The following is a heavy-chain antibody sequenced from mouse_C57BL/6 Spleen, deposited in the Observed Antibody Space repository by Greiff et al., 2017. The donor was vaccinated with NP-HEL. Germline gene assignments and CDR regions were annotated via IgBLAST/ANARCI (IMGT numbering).Heavy chain of an antibody. CDR3: ARKGKLLRREDY. J-gene: IGHJ2*01. Sequence: QVQLQQPGAELVKPGASVKMSCKASGYTFTSYWITWVKQRPGQGLEWIGDIYPGSGSTNYNEKFKSKATLTVDTSSSTAYMQLSSLTSEDSAVYYCARKGKLLRREDYWGQGTTLTVSS. CDR1: GYTFTSYW. V-gene: IGHV1-55*01. CDR2: IYPGSGST. D-gene: IGHD1-1*01.